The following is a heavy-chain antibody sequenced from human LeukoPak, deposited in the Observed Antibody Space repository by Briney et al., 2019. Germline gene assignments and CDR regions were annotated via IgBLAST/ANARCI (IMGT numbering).Heavy chain of an antibody. D-gene: IGHD3-10*01. CDR2: FYDTRSP. CDR3: ARGRGSLTY. CDR1: GGSISLYY. J-gene: IGHJ4*02. V-gene: IGHV4-59*01. Sequence: PSETLSLTCTDSGGSISLYYWSWIRQPLGKGLEWIGYFYDTRSPKYNPSLERRVTISVDMSRNQFSLNLTSVTAADTAVYYCARGRGSLTYWGQGTLATVSS.